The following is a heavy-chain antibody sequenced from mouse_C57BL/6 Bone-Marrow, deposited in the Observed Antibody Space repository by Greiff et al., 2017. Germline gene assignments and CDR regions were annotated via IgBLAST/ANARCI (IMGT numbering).Heavy chain of an antibody. J-gene: IGHJ4*01. Sequence: VQLQESGPELVRPGVSVKISCKGSGYTFTDYAMHWVKQSHAKSLEWIGVISTYYGDASYNQKFKDKATMTADKSSSTAYMELARLTSEDSAVYYCARLIYYGNRYAMDYWGQGNSVTVSA. CDR2: ISTYYGDA. D-gene: IGHD2-1*01. CDR1: GYTFTDYA. CDR3: ARLIYYGNRYAMDY. V-gene: IGHV1-67*01.